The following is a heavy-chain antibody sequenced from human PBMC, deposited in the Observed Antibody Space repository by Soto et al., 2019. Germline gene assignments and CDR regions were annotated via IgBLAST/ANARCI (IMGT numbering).Heavy chain of an antibody. D-gene: IGHD5-18*01. CDR3: ASANEQLWCDY. CDR2: ISAYNGNT. CDR1: GYTFTSYC. Sequence: ASVKVSCKASGYTFTSYCISWVRQAPGQGLEWMGWISAYNGNTNYAQKLQGRVTMTTDTSTSTAYMELRRLRSDDTAVYYCASANEQLWCDYWGQGPLVTVSS. J-gene: IGHJ4*02. V-gene: IGHV1-18*01.